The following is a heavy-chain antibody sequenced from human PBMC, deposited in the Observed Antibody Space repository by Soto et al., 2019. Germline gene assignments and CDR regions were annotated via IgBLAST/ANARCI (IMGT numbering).Heavy chain of an antibody. CDR3: ARELYYGSGSPNWFDP. D-gene: IGHD3-10*01. V-gene: IGHV4-34*01. J-gene: IGHJ5*02. Sequence: QVQLQQWGAGLLKPSETLSLTCAVYGGSFSGYYWSWIRQPPGKGLEWIGEINHSGSTNYNPSLKSRVTISVDTSKNQFSLKLSSLTAADTAVYYCARELYYGSGSPNWFDPWGQGTLVTFSS. CDR2: INHSGST. CDR1: GGSFSGYY.